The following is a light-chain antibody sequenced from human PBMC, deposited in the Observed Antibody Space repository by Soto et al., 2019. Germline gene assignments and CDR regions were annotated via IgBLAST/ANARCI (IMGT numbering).Light chain of an antibody. CDR1: QSVSSNN. Sequence: EIVLTQSPDTLSLSPGERATLSCRASQSVSSNNLAWYQHKPDQPPRLLIYVASGRATGIPARFTGRGSGSKFSLTLTRLQPEDFAVYYCQQHGSGPWTFGQGTKVEIK. V-gene: IGKV3-20*01. CDR3: QQHGSGPWT. J-gene: IGKJ1*01. CDR2: VAS.